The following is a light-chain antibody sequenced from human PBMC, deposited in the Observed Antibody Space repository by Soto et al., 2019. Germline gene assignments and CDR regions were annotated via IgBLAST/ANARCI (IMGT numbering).Light chain of an antibody. Sequence: ETVCTHSPGSLSLSPGERATLSCRASQSVSSSSLAWYRQRPGQAPSLLIYGASRRATGIPDRFSGSGSGTDFTLIISRLEPEDVAVYDCQQYGTSPPITFGRGTRLEIK. CDR2: GAS. V-gene: IGKV3-20*01. CDR3: QQYGTSPPIT. J-gene: IGKJ5*01. CDR1: QSVSSSS.